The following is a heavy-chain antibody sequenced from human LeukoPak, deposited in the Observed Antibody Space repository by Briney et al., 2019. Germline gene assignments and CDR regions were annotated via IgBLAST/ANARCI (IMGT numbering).Heavy chain of an antibody. CDR3: ARLASTGIAASEGFDP. Sequence: GESLKISCKGSGYSFTSYWIGWVRQMPGKGLEWMGIIYPGDSDTRYSPSFQGQVTISADKPISTAYLQWSSLKASDTAMYYCARLASTGIAASEGFDPWGQGTLVTVSS. D-gene: IGHD6-13*01. J-gene: IGHJ5*02. V-gene: IGHV5-51*01. CDR2: IYPGDSDT. CDR1: GYSFTSYW.